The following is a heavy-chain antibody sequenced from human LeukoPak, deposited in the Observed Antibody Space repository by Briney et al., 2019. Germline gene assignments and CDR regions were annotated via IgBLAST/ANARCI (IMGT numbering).Heavy chain of an antibody. CDR3: ARGLFRGHTGEEDHYGSGSYYDPTDY. J-gene: IGHJ4*02. V-gene: IGHV3-11*01. CDR1: GFTFSDYY. D-gene: IGHD3-10*01. Sequence: PGGSLRLSCAASGFTFSDYYMSWIRQAPGKGLEWVSYISSSGSTIYYADSVKGRFTISRDNAKNSLYLQMNSLRAEDTAVYYCARGLFRGHTGEEDHYGSGSYYDPTDYWGQGTLVTVSS. CDR2: ISSSGSTI.